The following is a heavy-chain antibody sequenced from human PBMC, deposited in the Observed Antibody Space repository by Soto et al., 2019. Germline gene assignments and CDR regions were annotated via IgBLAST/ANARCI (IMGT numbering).Heavy chain of an antibody. J-gene: IGHJ4*02. CDR3: AKDPTRYGDLGNYFDY. Sequence: EVQLVESGGGLVQPGRSLRLSCAASGFTFDDYAMYWVRQAPGKGLEWVSGISWNSAGIAYADSVKGRFTISTDNAKNSLYLQMNSLRAEDTALYYCAKDPTRYGDLGNYFDYWGQGTLVTVSS. CDR1: GFTFDDYA. CDR2: ISWNSAGI. V-gene: IGHV3-9*01. D-gene: IGHD4-17*01.